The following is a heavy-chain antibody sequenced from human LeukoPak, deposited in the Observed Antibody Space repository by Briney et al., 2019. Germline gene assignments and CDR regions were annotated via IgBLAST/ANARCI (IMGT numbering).Heavy chain of an antibody. Sequence: PGGSLRLPCAASGFTFNKYNMNWVRQAPGKGLEGVSSISSSSYIYYADSVKGRFTISRDNAKNSLYLQMNSLGAEDTAVYYCATMPPSGAHNSLDHWGQGTLVTVSS. CDR3: ATMPPSGAHNSLDH. J-gene: IGHJ4*02. CDR2: ISSSSYI. V-gene: IGHV3-21*01. CDR1: GFTFNKYN. D-gene: IGHD2-2*01.